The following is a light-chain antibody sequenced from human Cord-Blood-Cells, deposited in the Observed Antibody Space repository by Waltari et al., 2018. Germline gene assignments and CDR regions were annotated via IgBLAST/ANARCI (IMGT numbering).Light chain of an antibody. Sequence: DIQMTQSPSTLSASVGDRVTITSRASQSISSWLAWYQQKPGKDPKLLIYKASSLESGVPSRISGSGSCTECTLTISSLPPDDFATYYCQQYNSYTTFGQGTKVEIK. CDR3: QQYNSYTT. V-gene: IGKV1-5*03. CDR2: KAS. CDR1: QSISSW. J-gene: IGKJ1*01.